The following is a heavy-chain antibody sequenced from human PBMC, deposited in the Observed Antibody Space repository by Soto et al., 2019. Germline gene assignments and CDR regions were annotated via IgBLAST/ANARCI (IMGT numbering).Heavy chain of an antibody. V-gene: IGHV1-2*04. Sequence: QVQLVQSGAEVKKPGASVKVSCKASGYTFTGYYMHWVRQAPGQGLEWMGWINPNSGGTNYAQKFQGWVTMTRDTSISTAYMERSRLRSDDTAVYYCARDQGPGSPIGYYYGMDVWGQGTTVTVSS. D-gene: IGHD3-10*01. CDR3: ARDQGPGSPIGYYYGMDV. CDR2: INPNSGGT. J-gene: IGHJ6*02. CDR1: GYTFTGYY.